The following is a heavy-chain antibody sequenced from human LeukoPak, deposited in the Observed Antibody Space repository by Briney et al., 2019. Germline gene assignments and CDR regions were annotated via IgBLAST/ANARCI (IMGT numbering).Heavy chain of an antibody. Sequence: GGSLRLSCTASGFTFGDYAMSWVRQAPGKGLEWVGIIRSKAYGGTTEYAASVKGRFTISRDDSKSIAYLQMNSLKTEDTAVYYCTRDRVVRGTGALDSSGYYWSFDYWGQGTLVTVSS. D-gene: IGHD3-22*01. CDR3: TRDRVVRGTGALDSSGYYWSFDY. CDR2: IRSKAYGGTT. V-gene: IGHV3-49*04. J-gene: IGHJ4*02. CDR1: GFTFGDYA.